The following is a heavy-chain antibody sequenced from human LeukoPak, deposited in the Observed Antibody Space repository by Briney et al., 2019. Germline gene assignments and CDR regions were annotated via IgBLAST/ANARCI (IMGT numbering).Heavy chain of an antibody. J-gene: IGHJ6*03. V-gene: IGHV1-69*13. Sequence: GASVTVSCKASGVTFSSYAINWVRQAPGQGLEWMGRIIPIFGTTNYAQKFQGRVTITADDSTSTAYMELSSLRSEDTAVYFCATSHYSSYWDNGPHYYYYMDVWGKGTTVTVSS. CDR1: GVTFSSYA. CDR2: IIPIFGTT. D-gene: IGHD6-19*01. CDR3: ATSHYSSYWDNGPHYYYYMDV.